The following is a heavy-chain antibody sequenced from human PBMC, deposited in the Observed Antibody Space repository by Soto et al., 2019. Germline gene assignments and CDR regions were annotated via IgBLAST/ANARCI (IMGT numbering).Heavy chain of an antibody. J-gene: IGHJ4*02. CDR2: ISGSGGST. V-gene: IGHV3-23*01. Sequence: SLRLSCAASGFTFSSFAMSWVRQAPGKGLDWVSAISGSGGSTYSADSVKGRFTISRDNSKNTLYLQMSSLRAEDTAVYYCARVFSPRKASPPDFSGQAPLVTLST. CDR3: ARVFSPRKASPPDF. D-gene: IGHD3-10*02. CDR1: GFTFSSFA.